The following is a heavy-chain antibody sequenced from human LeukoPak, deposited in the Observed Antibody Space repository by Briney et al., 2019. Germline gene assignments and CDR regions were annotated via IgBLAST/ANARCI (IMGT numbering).Heavy chain of an antibody. V-gene: IGHV4-34*01. Sequence: SETLSLTCAVYGGSFTNYYWSWIRQPPGKGLEWIGEINHSGSTKYNPSLKSRVTISIDTSKNQLSLKLSSVTAADTAVYYCARGNYGDYGLAYYYYYYMDVWGKGTTVTVSS. J-gene: IGHJ6*03. CDR2: INHSGST. CDR1: GGSFTNYY. D-gene: IGHD4-17*01. CDR3: ARGNYGDYGLAYYYYYYMDV.